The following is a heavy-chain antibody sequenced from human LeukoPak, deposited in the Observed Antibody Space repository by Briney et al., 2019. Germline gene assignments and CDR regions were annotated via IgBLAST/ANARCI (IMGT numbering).Heavy chain of an antibody. Sequence: SETLSLTCAVYGGSFSGYYWSWIRQPPGKGLEWIGEINHSGGTNYNPSLKSRVTISVDTSKNQFSLKLSSVTAADTAVYYCARDRNSYGSYYFDYWGQGTLVTVSS. V-gene: IGHV4-34*01. CDR3: ARDRNSYGSYYFDY. D-gene: IGHD5-18*01. CDR1: GGSFSGYY. J-gene: IGHJ4*02. CDR2: INHSGGT.